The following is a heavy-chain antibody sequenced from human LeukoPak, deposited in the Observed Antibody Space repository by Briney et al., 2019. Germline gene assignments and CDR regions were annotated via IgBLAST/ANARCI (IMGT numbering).Heavy chain of an antibody. CDR1: GGTFSSYA. Sequence: ASVKVSCKASGGTFSSYAISWVRQAPGQGLEWMGGIIPIFGTANYAQKFQGRVTITADESTSTAYMELSSPRSEDTAVYYCARDRGVLMTAVGAFDIWGQGTLVTVSS. D-gene: IGHD1-26*01. CDR3: ARDRGVLMTAVGAFDI. V-gene: IGHV1-69*13. J-gene: IGHJ4*02. CDR2: IIPIFGTA.